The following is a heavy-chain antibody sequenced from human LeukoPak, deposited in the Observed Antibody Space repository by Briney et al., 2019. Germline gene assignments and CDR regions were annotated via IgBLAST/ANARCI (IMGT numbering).Heavy chain of an antibody. CDR1: GGSFSGYY. CDR3: ARGLSDVY. J-gene: IGHJ4*02. CDR2: INHSGST. V-gene: IGHV4-34*01. Sequence: ASETLSLTCAVSGGSFSGYYWTWIRQPPGKGLEWIGGINHSGSTNYNPSLKSRVTISIDTSKNQFSLILSSVTAADTAVYYCARGLSDVYWGQGTLVTVSS.